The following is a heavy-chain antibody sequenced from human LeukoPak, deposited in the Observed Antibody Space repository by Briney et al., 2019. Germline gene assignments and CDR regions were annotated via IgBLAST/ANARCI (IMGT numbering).Heavy chain of an antibody. CDR3: ARVRSGPIDY. J-gene: IGHJ4*02. V-gene: IGHV4-61*01. CDR1: GSSMSSDYY. D-gene: IGHD2-15*01. CDR2: IYYSGST. Sequence: SETLSLTCTVSGSSMSSDYYWSWIRQPPGKGLEWIGYIYYSGSTNYNPSLKSRVTISVDTSKNQFSLKLSSVTAADTAVYYCARVRSGPIDYWGQGTLVTVSS.